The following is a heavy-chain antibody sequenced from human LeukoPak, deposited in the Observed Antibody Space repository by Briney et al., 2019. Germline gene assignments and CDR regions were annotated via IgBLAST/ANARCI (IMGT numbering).Heavy chain of an antibody. CDR3: ARVSPGWQLFYFDY. CDR2: ISISGTTI. CDR1: GFTFSSYA. D-gene: IGHD6-13*01. Sequence: GGSLRLSCAASGFTFSSYAMSWVRQAPGKGLEWVSYISISGTTIYYADSVKGRFTISRDSAKNSLYLQMNSLRAEDTAVYYCARVSPGWQLFYFDYWGQGTLVTVSS. J-gene: IGHJ4*02. V-gene: IGHV3-48*04.